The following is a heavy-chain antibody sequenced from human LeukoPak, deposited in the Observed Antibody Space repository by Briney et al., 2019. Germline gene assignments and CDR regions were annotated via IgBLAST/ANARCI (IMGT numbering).Heavy chain of an antibody. J-gene: IGHJ5*02. D-gene: IGHD4-23*01. CDR3: ARGTTVVWKPPFDP. V-gene: IGHV3-30*03. CDR1: GFSFSSYA. Sequence: GRSLRLSRAASGFSFSSYAIHWVRQAPGKGLEWVALISYDGSNKYYVDSVKGRFAISRDNSKNTLYLQMNSLRAEDTAVYYCARGTTVVWKPPFDPWGQGTLVTVSS. CDR2: ISYDGSNK.